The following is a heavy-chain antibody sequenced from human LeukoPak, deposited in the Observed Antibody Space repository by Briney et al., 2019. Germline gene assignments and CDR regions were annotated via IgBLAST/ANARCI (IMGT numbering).Heavy chain of an antibody. CDR3: ARLVGGTVDY. D-gene: IGHD1-26*01. CDR1: GYNFTSYW. CDR2: IDPSDSYT. V-gene: IGHV5-10-1*01. J-gene: IGHJ4*02. Sequence: GESLKISCKGSGYNFTSYWISWVRQMPGKGLEWMGRIDPSDSYTNYSPFFQGHVTISVDKSISTAYLQCSGLKASDTAMYYCARLVGGTVDYWGQGTLVTVSS.